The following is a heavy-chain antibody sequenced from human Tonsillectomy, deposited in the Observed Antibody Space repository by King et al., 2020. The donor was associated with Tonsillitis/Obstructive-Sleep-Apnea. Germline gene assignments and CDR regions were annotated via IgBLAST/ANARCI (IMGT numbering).Heavy chain of an antibody. D-gene: IGHD1-14*01. Sequence: VQLVESGAEVKTPGASVKVSCKASGYTFTRWYIHWVRQARGQGLEWMGRINPSDGITTYAQKFQGRVTMTTDTSASTVYLQLSSLRSEDTAVYYCARDDVVGRYIDSWGQGTLVTVSS. CDR3: ARDDVVGRYIDS. CDR2: INPSDGIT. V-gene: IGHV1-46*01. CDR1: GYTFTRWY. J-gene: IGHJ4*02.